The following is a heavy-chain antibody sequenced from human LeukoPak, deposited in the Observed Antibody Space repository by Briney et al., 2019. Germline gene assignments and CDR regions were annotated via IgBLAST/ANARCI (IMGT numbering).Heavy chain of an antibody. D-gene: IGHD4-17*01. V-gene: IGHV1-18*01. CDR2: ISVYNDNT. Sequence: GASVKVSCTTSVYTFNKYSITWVRHAPGQGLEWMGWISVYNDNTNYAQSLQGRVTMTTDTSTSTAYMELRSLRSDDTAVYYCARGKSVTTLLNWFDPWGQGTLVIVSS. CDR3: ARGKSVTTLLNWFDP. CDR1: VYTFNKYS. J-gene: IGHJ5*02.